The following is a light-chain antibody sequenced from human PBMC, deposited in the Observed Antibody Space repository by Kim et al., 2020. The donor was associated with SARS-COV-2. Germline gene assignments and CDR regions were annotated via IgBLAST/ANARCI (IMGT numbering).Light chain of an antibody. J-gene: IGLJ2*01. Sequence: PGKEARLTLGGDNIGSKSVHWYQQKPGQAPVLVIYYDSDRPSGIPERFSGSNSGNTATLTISRVEAGDEADYYCQVWDSSSDHRVVFGGGTKLTVL. CDR1: NIGSKS. CDR2: YDS. CDR3: QVWDSSSDHRVV. V-gene: IGLV3-21*04.